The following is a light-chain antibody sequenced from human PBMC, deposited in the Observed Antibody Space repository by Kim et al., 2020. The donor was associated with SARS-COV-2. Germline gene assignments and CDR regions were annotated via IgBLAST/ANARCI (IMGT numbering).Light chain of an antibody. Sequence: LSCPRPRRVFRCYTYVSWYQPHPGQAPKLMIYAVSNRPSGVPARFSGSKSGNTASLTVSGLQAEDEADYYCSSYAGSYNPHWVFGGGTKVTVL. V-gene: IGLV2-8*01. CDR3: SSYAGSYNPHWV. J-gene: IGLJ3*02. CDR2: AVS. CDR1: RRVFRCYTY.